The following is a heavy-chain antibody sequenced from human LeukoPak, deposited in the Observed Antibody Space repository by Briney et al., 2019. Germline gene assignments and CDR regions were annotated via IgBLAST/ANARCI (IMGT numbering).Heavy chain of an antibody. J-gene: IGHJ4*02. CDR3: ARAPPYGDYDY. Sequence: GGTLRLSCAASGFTFSSYGMTWVRQAPGKGLEWVSVISGSGGSTNYADSVKGRFTISRDNSKNTLYLQMNSLRAEDTAVYYCARAPPYGDYDYWGQGTLVTVSS. CDR2: ISGSGGST. V-gene: IGHV3-23*01. CDR1: GFTFSSYG. D-gene: IGHD4-17*01.